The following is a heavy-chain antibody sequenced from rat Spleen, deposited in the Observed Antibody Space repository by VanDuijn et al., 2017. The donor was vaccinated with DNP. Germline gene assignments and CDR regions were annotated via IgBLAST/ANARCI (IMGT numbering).Heavy chain of an antibody. J-gene: IGHJ2*01. D-gene: IGHD4-1*01. CDR2: ITDTGDGT. V-gene: IGHV5-31*01. CDR3: ARHTATLDY. CDR1: GFIFSNYW. Sequence: EVQLVESGGGPVQPGRSLKISCIASGFIFSNYWMTWIRQAPGKGLEWVASITDTGDGTYYSDSVKGRFSISRDNAKSTLYLQMDSLRSEDTATYYCARHTATLDYWGQGVMVTVSS.